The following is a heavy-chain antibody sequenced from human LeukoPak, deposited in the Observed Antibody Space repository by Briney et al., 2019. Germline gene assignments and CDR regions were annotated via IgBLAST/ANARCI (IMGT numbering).Heavy chain of an antibody. CDR3: ARDRDPYGSGSYLDY. V-gene: IGHV4-59*01. Sequence: SETLSLTCTVSGGSISSYFWSWIRQPPGKGLEWIGYIYYSGSTNYNPSLKSRVAISVDTSKNQFSLKLSSVTAADTAVYYCARDRDPYGSGSYLDYWGQGTLVTVSS. CDR1: GGSISSYF. D-gene: IGHD3-10*01. J-gene: IGHJ4*02. CDR2: IYYSGST.